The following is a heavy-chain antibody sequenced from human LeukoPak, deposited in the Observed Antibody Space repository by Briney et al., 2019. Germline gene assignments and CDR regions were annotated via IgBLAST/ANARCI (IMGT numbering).Heavy chain of an antibody. J-gene: IGHJ4*02. D-gene: IGHD3-22*01. V-gene: IGHV4-34*01. CDR1: GGSFSGYY. CDR3: ARGYYYDSSGYWVY. Sequence: SETLSLTCAVYGGSFSGYYWSWIRQPPGKGLEWIGEINYSGSTNYNPSLKSRVTISVDTSKNQFSLKLSSVTAADTAVYYCARGYYYDSSGYWVYWGQGTLDTVSS. CDR2: INYSGST.